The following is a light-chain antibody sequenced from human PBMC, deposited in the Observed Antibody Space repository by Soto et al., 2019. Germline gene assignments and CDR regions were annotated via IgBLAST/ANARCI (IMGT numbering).Light chain of an antibody. Sequence: EIVLTQSPVTLSLSPGERATLSSRASQSVRSNYLAWYPREFGQAPMLLIYGAPTRATGIPDRFSRSGSGPDFTLSNSRLEPEQFAVYYCRQYDCSPSYTFWQQTKV. V-gene: IGKV3-20*01. CDR2: GAP. J-gene: IGKJ2*01. CDR3: RQYDCSPSYT. CDR1: QSVRSNY.